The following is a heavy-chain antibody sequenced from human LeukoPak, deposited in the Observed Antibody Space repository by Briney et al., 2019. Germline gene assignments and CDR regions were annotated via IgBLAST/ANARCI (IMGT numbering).Heavy chain of an antibody. CDR2: INPNSGGT. CDR1: GYTFTGYY. V-gene: IGHV1-2*02. Sequence: ASVKVSCKASGYTFTGYYMHWVRQAPGQGLEWMGWINPNSGGTNYAQKFQGRVTMTRDTSISTAYMELSRLRSDDTAVYYCARKGGATSLPFGYWGQGTLVTVSS. D-gene: IGHD1-26*01. CDR3: ARKGGATSLPFGY. J-gene: IGHJ4*02.